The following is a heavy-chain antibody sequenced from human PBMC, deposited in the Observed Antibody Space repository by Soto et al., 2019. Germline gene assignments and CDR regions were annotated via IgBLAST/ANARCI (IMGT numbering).Heavy chain of an antibody. CDR3: ARDGNDRYRSSWYAFDYFDY. V-gene: IGHV1-46*01. CDR1: GYTFTSYY. CDR2: INPSGGST. Sequence: GASVXVSCKASGYTFTSYYMHWVRQAPGQGLEWMGIINPSGGSTSYAQKFQGRVTMTRDTSTSTVYMELSSLRSEDTAAYYCARDGNDRYRSSWYAFDYFDYWGQGTLVTVSS. J-gene: IGHJ4*02. D-gene: IGHD6-13*01.